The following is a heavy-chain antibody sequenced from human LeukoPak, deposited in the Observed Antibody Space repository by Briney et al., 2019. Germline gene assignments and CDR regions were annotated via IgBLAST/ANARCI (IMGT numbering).Heavy chain of an antibody. CDR1: GYSENFYG. J-gene: IGHJ4*02. Sequence: ASVKVSCKTSGYSENFYGITWVRQVAGQGLQWMGWISGYNGHTNYAQKLQGRVTMTTDTSTSIAYLELRSLRSDDTAVYYCARCSAATCNYFDYWGQGTLVTVSS. CDR3: ARCSAATCNYFDY. D-gene: IGHD2-15*01. V-gene: IGHV1-18*01. CDR2: ISGYNGHT.